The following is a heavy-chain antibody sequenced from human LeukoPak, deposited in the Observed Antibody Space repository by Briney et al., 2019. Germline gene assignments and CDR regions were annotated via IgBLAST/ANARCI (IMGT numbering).Heavy chain of an antibody. J-gene: IGHJ3*01. CDR1: GFTFSTYW. Sequence: GGSLRLSCTVSGFTFSTYWMTWVRQAPGKGLEWVANIKQDGSEKYYVDSVKGRFTITRDNAKKALYLEMNSLRVEDTALYYCARENYYDSSGNDAFDAWGQGTMVTVSS. D-gene: IGHD3-22*01. V-gene: IGHV3-7*04. CDR2: IKQDGSEK. CDR3: ARENYYDSSGNDAFDA.